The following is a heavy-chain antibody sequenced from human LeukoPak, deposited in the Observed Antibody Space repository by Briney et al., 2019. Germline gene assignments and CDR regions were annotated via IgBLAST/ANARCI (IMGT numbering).Heavy chain of an antibody. CDR2: ISSSSSYI. CDR1: GFTFSSYS. CDR3: ARDDYDSSGYYLPYYYGMDL. Sequence: PGGSLRLSCAASGFTFSSYSMNWVRQAPGQGLEWVSSISSSSSYIYYADSVKGRFTISRDNAKNSLYLQMNSLRAEDTAVYYCARDDYDSSGYYLPYYYGMDLWGRGTTVTVSS. V-gene: IGHV3-21*01. D-gene: IGHD3-22*01. J-gene: IGHJ6*02.